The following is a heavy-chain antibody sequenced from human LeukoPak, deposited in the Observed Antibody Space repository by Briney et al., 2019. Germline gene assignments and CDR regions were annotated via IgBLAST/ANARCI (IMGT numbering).Heavy chain of an antibody. CDR2: IYYSGST. CDR3: ARVGTFRYYDFWSGQPPYYFDY. CDR1: GCTISSYY. V-gene: IGHV4-59*01. Sequence: PSETLSLTCTASGCTISSYYWSWIRQPPGKGLEWIGYIYYSGSTYYNPSLKSRVTISVDTSKNQFSLKLSSVTAADTAVYYCARVGTFRYYDFWSGQPPYYFDYWGQGTLVTVSS. D-gene: IGHD3-3*01. J-gene: IGHJ4*02.